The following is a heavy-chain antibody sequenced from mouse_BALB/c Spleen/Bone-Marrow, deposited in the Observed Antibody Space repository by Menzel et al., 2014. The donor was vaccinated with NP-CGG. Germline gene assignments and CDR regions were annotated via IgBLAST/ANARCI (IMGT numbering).Heavy chain of an antibody. CDR3: VLRWFAY. V-gene: IGHV5-4*02. J-gene: IGHJ3*01. Sequence: DVKLVESGGGLVKPGVSLKLSCAASGFTFSDYYMYWVRQTPEKRLEWVATISDGGSYTYYPDSVKGRFTISRDNAKNNLYLQMSSLKSEDTAMYYCVLRWFAYWGQGTLVTVSA. D-gene: IGHD1-1*01. CDR2: ISDGGSYT. CDR1: GFTFSDYY.